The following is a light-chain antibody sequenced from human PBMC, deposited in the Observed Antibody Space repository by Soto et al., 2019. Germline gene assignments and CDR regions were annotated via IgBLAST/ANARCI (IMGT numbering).Light chain of an antibody. Sequence: EIQLTQSPSFLSPSIGESVTNTCRASQVISTSLAWYHVKPGKAPKLLIYAASTLESGVPSRFSATVSGTEFSLTITSLQPEDFATYYCQQLFDSPITFGQGTLLEI. J-gene: IGKJ5*01. CDR1: QVISTS. V-gene: IGKV1-9*01. CDR2: AAS. CDR3: QQLFDSPIT.